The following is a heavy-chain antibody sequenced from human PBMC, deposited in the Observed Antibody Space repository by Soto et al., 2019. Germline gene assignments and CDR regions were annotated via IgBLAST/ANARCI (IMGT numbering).Heavy chain of an antibody. Sequence: APVKVSCKASGYTFTSYYMHWVRQAPGQGLEWMGIINPSGGSTSYAQKFQGRVTMTRDTSTSTVYMELSSRRCENTAVYYCSRQTPALETSWEPARVCSYYNDMDVLGQGNTGTVSS. CDR1: GYTFTSYY. J-gene: IGHJ6*02. V-gene: IGHV1-46*01. CDR3: SRQTPALETSWEPARVCSYYNDMDV. D-gene: IGHD1-26*01. CDR2: INPSGGST.